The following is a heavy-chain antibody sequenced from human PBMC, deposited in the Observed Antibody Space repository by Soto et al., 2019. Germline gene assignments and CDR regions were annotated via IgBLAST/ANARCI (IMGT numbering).Heavy chain of an antibody. Sequence: SVKVSCKASGGTFSSYAISWVRQAPGQGLEWMGGIIPIFGTANYAQKFQGRVTITADESTSTAYRELSSLRSEDMAVYYCEKDVRMTKVTTLTLGYYYGMDVWGQGTTVTVSS. V-gene: IGHV1-69*01. D-gene: IGHD4-4*01. CDR1: GGTFSSYA. CDR3: EKDVRMTKVTTLTLGYYYGMDV. J-gene: IGHJ6*02. CDR2: IIPIFGTA.